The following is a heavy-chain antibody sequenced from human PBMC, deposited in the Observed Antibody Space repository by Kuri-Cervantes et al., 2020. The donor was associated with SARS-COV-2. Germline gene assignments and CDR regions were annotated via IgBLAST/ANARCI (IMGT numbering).Heavy chain of an antibody. J-gene: IGHJ4*02. V-gene: IGHV3-15*01. CDR3: TTDRIYDYVWGSYRSFDY. D-gene: IGHD3-16*02. Sequence: GESLKISCAASGCTFSNAWMSWVRQAPGKGLEWVGRIKSKTDGGTTDYAAPVKGRFTISRDDSKNTLYLQMNSLKTEDTAVYYCTTDRIYDYVWGSYRSFDYWGQGTLVTVSS. CDR1: GCTFSNAW. CDR2: IKSKTDGGTT.